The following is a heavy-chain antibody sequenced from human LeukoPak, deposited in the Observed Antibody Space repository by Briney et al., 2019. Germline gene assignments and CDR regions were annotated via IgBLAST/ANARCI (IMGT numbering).Heavy chain of an antibody. Sequence: ASMKVSCKASGYTFTGYYMHWVRQAPGQGLEWMGWINPNSGGTNYAQKFQGRVTMTRDTSISTAYMELSRLRSDDTAVYHCARDRNQYYYGSGSYYNWDWFDPWGQGTLVTVSS. CDR2: INPNSGGT. D-gene: IGHD3-10*01. CDR3: ARDRNQYYYGSGSYYNWDWFDP. V-gene: IGHV1-2*02. CDR1: GYTFTGYY. J-gene: IGHJ5*02.